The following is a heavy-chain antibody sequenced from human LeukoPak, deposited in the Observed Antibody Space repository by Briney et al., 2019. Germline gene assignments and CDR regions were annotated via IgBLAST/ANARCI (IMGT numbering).Heavy chain of an antibody. CDR1: GFTFSRYN. D-gene: IGHD6-19*01. V-gene: IGHV3-49*04. J-gene: IGHJ4*02. CDR2: IRSKAYGGTT. CDR3: TRGGQWLGLGYHFDY. Sequence: GGSLRLSCAASGFTFSRYNMNWVRQAPGKGLEWVGLIRSKAYGGTTEYAASVKGRFIISRDDSKTVAYLQMNSLKTEDTAVYYCTRGGQWLGLGYHFDYWGQGTLVTVSS.